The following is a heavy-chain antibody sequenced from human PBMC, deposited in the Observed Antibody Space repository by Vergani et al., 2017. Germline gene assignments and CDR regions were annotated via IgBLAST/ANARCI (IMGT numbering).Heavy chain of an antibody. J-gene: IGHJ6*03. V-gene: IGHV4-34*01. D-gene: IGHD4-11*01. CDR3: ARVNTETNGHLYYYYYMDV. CDR1: GGSFTSYH. Sequence: QVQLQQWGGVLLKPSETLSLTCVVNGGSFTSYHWTWIRQSPGEGLEWVGDIDHTGRPDYNPSLKSRLTMSVAKSRNQFSLTLNSVTATDTAIYFCARVNTETNGHLYYYYYMDVWGQGTAVTVS. CDR2: IDHTGRP.